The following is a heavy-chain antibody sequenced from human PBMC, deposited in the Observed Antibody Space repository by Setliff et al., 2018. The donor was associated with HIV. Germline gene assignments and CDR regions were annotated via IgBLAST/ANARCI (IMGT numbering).Heavy chain of an antibody. J-gene: IGHJ3*02. Sequence: LRLSCAASGFTFSSYAMSWVRQAPGKGLEWVSAISGSGGSTYYADSVKGRFTISRDNSKNTLYLQMNSLRAEDTAVYYCAKPLGLVVATPDAFDIWGQGTMVTVSS. D-gene: IGHD6-19*01. CDR3: AKPLGLVVATPDAFDI. CDR2: ISGSGGST. V-gene: IGHV3-23*01. CDR1: GFTFSSYA.